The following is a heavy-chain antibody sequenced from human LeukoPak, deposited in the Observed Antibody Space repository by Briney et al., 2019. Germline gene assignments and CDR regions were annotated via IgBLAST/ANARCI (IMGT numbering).Heavy chain of an antibody. CDR3: ARDRVGATDYFDY. V-gene: IGHV3-30-3*01. CDR2: ISYDGSNK. CDR1: GFTFSSYA. D-gene: IGHD1-26*01. Sequence: PGGSLRVSCAASGFTFSSYAMHWVRQAPGKGLEWVAVISYDGSNKYYADSVKGRFTISRDNSKNTLYLQMNSLRAEDTAVYYCARDRVGATDYFDYWGQGTLVTVSS. J-gene: IGHJ4*02.